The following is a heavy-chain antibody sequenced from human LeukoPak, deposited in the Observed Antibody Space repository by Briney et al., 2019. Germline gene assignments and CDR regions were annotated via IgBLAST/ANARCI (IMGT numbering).Heavy chain of an antibody. J-gene: IGHJ4*02. Sequence: GGSLRLSCAASGFTFSSYSMNWVRQAPGEGLEWVSCISGNSRYIYYADSVKGRFTISRDNAKNSLFLQMDSLRADDTAVYFCAKDLHSSGQYTHFFDSWGQGTLVPVSS. D-gene: IGHD6-19*01. CDR2: ISGNSRYI. CDR3: AKDLHSSGQYTHFFDS. V-gene: IGHV3-21*01. CDR1: GFTFSSYS.